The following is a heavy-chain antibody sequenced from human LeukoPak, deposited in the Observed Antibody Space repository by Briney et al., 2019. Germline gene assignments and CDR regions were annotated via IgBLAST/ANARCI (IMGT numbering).Heavy chain of an antibody. V-gene: IGHV3-53*01. Sequence: GGSLRLSCAASGFTISRNYMSWVRQAQGRGLEWVSVIYIDDTTYYADSVRGRFTISRDISKNTVYLQMYSLRAEDTAVYYCAKDNGVGYYDSSGYPYWGQGTLVTVSS. CDR1: GFTISRNY. J-gene: IGHJ4*02. CDR2: IYIDDTT. D-gene: IGHD3-22*01. CDR3: AKDNGVGYYDSSGYPY.